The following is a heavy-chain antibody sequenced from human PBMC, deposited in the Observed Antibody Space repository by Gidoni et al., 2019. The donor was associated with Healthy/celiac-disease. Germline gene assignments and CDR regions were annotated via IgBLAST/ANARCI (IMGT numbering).Heavy chain of an antibody. V-gene: IGHV3-48*02. CDR2: ISSSISTI. Sequence: EVQLVESGGGLVQPGGSLRLSCAASGFTFGSYSMNWVRQAPGKGLEWVSYISSSISTIYYADSVKGRFTISRDNAKNSLYLQMNSLRDEDTAVYYCARDYSNNYYYYYMDVWGKGTTVTVSS. CDR1: GFTFGSYS. CDR3: ARDYSNNYYYYYMDV. J-gene: IGHJ6*03. D-gene: IGHD4-4*01.